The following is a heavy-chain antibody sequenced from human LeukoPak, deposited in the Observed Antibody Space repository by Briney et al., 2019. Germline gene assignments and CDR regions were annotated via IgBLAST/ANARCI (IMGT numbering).Heavy chain of an antibody. Sequence: GGSLRLSCTAAGFTFSTYWMNWVRQAPGKGLEWVANIKQDGSEKYYVDSVKGRFTISRDNAKNSLYLQMNSLRAEDTAVYYCAELGITMIGGVWGKGTTVTI. J-gene: IGHJ6*03. CDR1: GFTFSTYW. CDR2: IKQDGSEK. D-gene: IGHD3-10*02. V-gene: IGHV3-7*01. CDR3: AELGITMIGGV.